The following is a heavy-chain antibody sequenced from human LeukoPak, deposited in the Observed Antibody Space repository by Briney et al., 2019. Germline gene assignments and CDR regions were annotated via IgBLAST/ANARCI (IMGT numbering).Heavy chain of an antibody. D-gene: IGHD2-2*01. V-gene: IGHV1-18*01. J-gene: IGHJ6*03. Sequence: GASVKVSCKASGYTFTSYGISWVRQAPGQGLEWMGWISAYNGNTNYAQKLQGRVTMTTDTSTSTAYMELSSLRSEDTAVYYCARGYCSSTSCHRYYYYYYMDVWGKGTTVTVSS. CDR3: ARGYCSSTSCHRYYYYYYMDV. CDR2: ISAYNGNT. CDR1: GYTFTSYG.